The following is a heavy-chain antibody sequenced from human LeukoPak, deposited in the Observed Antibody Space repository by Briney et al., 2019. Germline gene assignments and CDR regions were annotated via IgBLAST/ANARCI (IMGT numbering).Heavy chain of an antibody. J-gene: IGHJ6*03. CDR1: GGSFSGYY. Sequence: SETLSLTCAVYGGSFSGYYWSWIRQPPGKGPEWIGEINHSGSTNYNPSLKSRVTISVDTSKNQFSLKLSSVTAADTAVYYCARVVRGVIILSGSYYMDVWGKGTTVTVSS. D-gene: IGHD3-10*01. CDR2: INHSGST. CDR3: ARVVRGVIILSGSYYMDV. V-gene: IGHV4-34*01.